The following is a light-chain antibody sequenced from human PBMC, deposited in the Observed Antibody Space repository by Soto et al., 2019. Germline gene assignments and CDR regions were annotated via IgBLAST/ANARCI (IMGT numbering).Light chain of an antibody. CDR3: QQSTGIPYT. CDR1: RTIDTY. Sequence: DIQMTQSPSSLSASVGDRVTITCRASRTIDTYLNWYQQNPGKAPKLLIYAASTLQNGAPSRFSGSGSGTDFTLTISSLQPEDFATYYCQQSTGIPYTFGQGTKLEIK. J-gene: IGKJ2*01. V-gene: IGKV1-39*01. CDR2: AAS.